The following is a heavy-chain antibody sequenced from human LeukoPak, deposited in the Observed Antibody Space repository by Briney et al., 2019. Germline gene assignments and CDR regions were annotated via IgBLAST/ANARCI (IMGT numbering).Heavy chain of an antibody. CDR2: ICSSGDGT. CDR1: GFPLSSCG. J-gene: IGHJ4*02. D-gene: IGHD3-9*01. Sequence: GRSLSLSCAVSGFPLSSCGLTWVRQAPGKGLEWVSSICSSGDGTYYADSVKGRFTISRDNSKNTLYLQMNSVRAEDTAVYYCADRNDWYPVDYWGQGTLVTVSS. V-gene: IGHV3-23*01. CDR3: ADRNDWYPVDY.